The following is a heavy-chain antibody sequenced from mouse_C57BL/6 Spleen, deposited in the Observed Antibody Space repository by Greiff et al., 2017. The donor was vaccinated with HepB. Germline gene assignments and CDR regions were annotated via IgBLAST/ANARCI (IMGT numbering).Heavy chain of an antibody. V-gene: IGHV1-26*01. D-gene: IGHD2-2*01. Sequence: EVQLQQSGPELVKPGASVKISCKASGYTFTDYYMNWVKQSHGKSLEWIGDINPNNGGTSYNQKFKGKATLTVDKSSSTAYMELRSLTSEDSAVYYCAGGYRGCADWGQGTLVTVSA. CDR2: INPNNGGT. CDR1: GYTFTDYY. CDR3: AGGYRGCAD. J-gene: IGHJ3*01.